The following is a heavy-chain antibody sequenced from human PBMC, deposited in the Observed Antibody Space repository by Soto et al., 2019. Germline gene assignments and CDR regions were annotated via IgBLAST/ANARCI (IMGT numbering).Heavy chain of an antibody. V-gene: IGHV3-30*03. CDR1: GFTFRSYD. Sequence: PGGSLRLSCTASGFTFRSYDMHWVRQALGKGLEWVALISYDGSKKYYADSVKGRFTISRDNSRNTLYLQMNSPRGDDTAIYYCESRIAVTAIDYWGQGALVTVSS. CDR2: ISYDGSKK. J-gene: IGHJ4*02. D-gene: IGHD6-19*01. CDR3: ESRIAVTAIDY.